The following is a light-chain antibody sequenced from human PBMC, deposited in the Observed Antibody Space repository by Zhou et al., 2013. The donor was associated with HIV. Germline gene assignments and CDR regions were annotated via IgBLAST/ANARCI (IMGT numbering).Light chain of an antibody. J-gene: IGKJ1*01. CDR2: GAS. CDR1: QSVSGSY. V-gene: IGKV3-20*01. Sequence: EIVLTQSPCTLSLSPGERATLSCRASQSVSGSYLTWYQQKPGQAPRLLIYGASSRATGIPDRFSGSGSGTDFTLTISRLEPEDFAVYYCQQSGSSPRTFGQGTKVEIK. CDR3: QQSGSSPRT.